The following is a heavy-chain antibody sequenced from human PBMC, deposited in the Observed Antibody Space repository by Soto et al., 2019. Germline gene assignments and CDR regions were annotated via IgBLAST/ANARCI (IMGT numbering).Heavy chain of an antibody. V-gene: IGHV1-2*02. D-gene: IGHD2-8*01. CDR2: INPYNGVT. CDR3: ARGYCTNGVCPNWFDP. CDR1: GYIFTAHY. Sequence: WASVKVSCKASGYIFTAHYIHWVRQAPGQGLEWMGWINPYNGVTNYPQKFQGRVTMTTDTSTSTAYMELRSLRSDDTAVYYCARGYCTNGVCPNWFDPWGQGTLVTVSS. J-gene: IGHJ5*02.